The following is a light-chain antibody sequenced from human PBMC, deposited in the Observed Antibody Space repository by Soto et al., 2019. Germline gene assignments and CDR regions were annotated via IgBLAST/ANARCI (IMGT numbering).Light chain of an antibody. CDR3: HQYNSWPAT. J-gene: IGKJ3*01. CDR2: SAS. Sequence: EIVMTQSPVTLSVSPGEGATLSCRASQSVGSNLAWYQQKPGQAPRLLMYSASTRATGVPVRFSGSGSGTEFALSISSLXXXXXXXYYCHQYNSWPATFGPGTKVDI. V-gene: IGKV3-15*01. CDR1: QSVGSN.